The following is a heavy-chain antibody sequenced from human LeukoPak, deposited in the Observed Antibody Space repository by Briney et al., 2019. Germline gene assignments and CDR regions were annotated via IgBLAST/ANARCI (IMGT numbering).Heavy chain of an antibody. CDR3: ARFGRGGLDY. D-gene: IGHD3-10*01. V-gene: IGHV3-13*05. CDR1: GFTFSSYD. J-gene: IGHJ4*02. CDR2: IGTAGDP. Sequence: PGGSLRLSCAASGFTFSSYDMHWFRQATGKGLEWVSAIGTAGDPYYPGSVKGRFTISKENAKKSLYLQMNSVRAGGTAVYCCARFGRGGLDYWGQGTLATVCS.